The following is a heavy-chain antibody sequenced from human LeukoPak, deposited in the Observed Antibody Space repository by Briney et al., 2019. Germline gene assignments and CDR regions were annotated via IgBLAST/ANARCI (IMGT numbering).Heavy chain of an antibody. J-gene: IGHJ4*02. Sequence: GGSLRLSCAASGFTVSSNYMSWVRQAPWKGLEWVSVIYSGGSTYYADSVKGRFTISRDNSKNTLYLQMNSLRAEDTAVYYCARVRAYQLPYVWYYFDYWGQGTLVTVSS. CDR1: GFTVSSNY. D-gene: IGHD2-2*01. CDR3: ARVRAYQLPYVWYYFDY. V-gene: IGHV3-53*01. CDR2: IYSGGST.